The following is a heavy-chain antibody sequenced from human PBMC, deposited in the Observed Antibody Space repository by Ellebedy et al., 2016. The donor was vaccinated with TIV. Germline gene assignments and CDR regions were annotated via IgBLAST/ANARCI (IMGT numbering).Heavy chain of an antibody. CDR1: GFIFSTFG. CDR2: ISSYGGST. D-gene: IGHD5-24*01. V-gene: IGHV3-64D*06. J-gene: IGHJ4*02. Sequence: GESLKISCSASGFIFSTFGMHWVRQAPGKRLEYVSGISSYGGSTYYAESVKGRFTVSRDNSKNMLYLQMSSLRPDDTALYYCVRVLDGYIYKDFWGQGTLVTVSS. CDR3: VRVLDGYIYKDF.